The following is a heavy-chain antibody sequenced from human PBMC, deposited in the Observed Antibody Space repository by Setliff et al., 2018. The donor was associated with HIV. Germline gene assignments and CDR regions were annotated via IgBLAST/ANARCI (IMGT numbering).Heavy chain of an antibody. Sequence: SGPTLVNPTQTLTLTCTFSGFSLSTSGVGVGWIRQPPGKALEWLALIYWDDDKTYSASLKSRLTVTKDTSKSQVVLTLINMDPVDTATYYCARRAVSRAIWLDPWGPGILVTVSS. V-gene: IGHV2-5*02. D-gene: IGHD2-8*01. CDR1: GFSLSTSGVG. J-gene: IGHJ5*02. CDR2: IYWDDDK. CDR3: ARRAVSRAIWLDP.